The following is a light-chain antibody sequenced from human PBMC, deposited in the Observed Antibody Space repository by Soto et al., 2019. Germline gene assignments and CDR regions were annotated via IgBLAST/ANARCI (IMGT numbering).Light chain of an antibody. V-gene: IGKV3-20*01. CDR3: QQYGSSPIT. CDR1: QSVSNNY. CDR2: DTS. Sequence: EIVLTQSPGTLSLSPGERATLSCRASQSVSNNYLAWYQQKPGQAPRLLIYDTSTRATGIPARFSGSGSGTEFSFTVSRLEPEDFAVYYCQQYGSSPITFGQGTRLEIK. J-gene: IGKJ5*01.